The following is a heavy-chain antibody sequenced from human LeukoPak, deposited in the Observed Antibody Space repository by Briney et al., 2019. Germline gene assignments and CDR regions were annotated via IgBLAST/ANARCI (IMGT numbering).Heavy chain of an antibody. CDR1: GFTFSNYA. Sequence: PGGSLRLSCAASGFTFSNYAMSWVRQAPGKGLEWVSGISAGGSTTLYADSVRGRFTISRDNSKNTLFLQMNSLRAEDAALYYCAKGTISVLDYWGQGTLVT. CDR2: ISAGGSTT. J-gene: IGHJ4*02. D-gene: IGHD2-21*01. V-gene: IGHV3-23*01. CDR3: AKGTISVLDY.